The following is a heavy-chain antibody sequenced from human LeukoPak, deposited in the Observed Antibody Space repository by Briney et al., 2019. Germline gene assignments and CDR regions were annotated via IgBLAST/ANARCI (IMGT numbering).Heavy chain of an antibody. CDR1: GGSISSSSYY. J-gene: IGHJ4*02. CDR2: IYYSGST. V-gene: IGHV4-39*01. Sequence: SETLSLTCTVSGGSISSSSYYWGWIRQPPGKGLEWIGSIYYSGSTYYNPSLKSRVTISVDTSKNQFSLKLSSVTAADTAVYYCARRYCSSTTCSSFDYWGQGTLVTVSS. D-gene: IGHD2-2*01. CDR3: ARRYCSSTTCSSFDY.